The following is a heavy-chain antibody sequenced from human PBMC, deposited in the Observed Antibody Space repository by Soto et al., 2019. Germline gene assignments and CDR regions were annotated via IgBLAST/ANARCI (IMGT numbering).Heavy chain of an antibody. V-gene: IGHV3-7*01. CDR2: IKQDGSEK. D-gene: IGHD1-1*01. Sequence: GGSLRLSCAASGFTFSKYWMSWVRQAPGKGLEWVANIKQDGSEKYYVDSVKGRFTISRDNAKNSLSLQMNSLRAEDTAVYYCTADDATELWSPADHWGQGTLVTVSS. J-gene: IGHJ4*02. CDR1: GFTFSKYW. CDR3: TADDATELWSPADH.